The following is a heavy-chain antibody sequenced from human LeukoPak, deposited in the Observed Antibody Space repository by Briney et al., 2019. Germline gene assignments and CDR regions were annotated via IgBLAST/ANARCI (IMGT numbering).Heavy chain of an antibody. V-gene: IGHV1-2*02. Sequence: SVKVSCKASGYRFISNYIQWVRHAPGLGPEWMGWMHPGNGNTRYAEKFQGRVTMTRDTSINTAYMDLSSLRSDDTAVYYCAREGSYCVGGDCYSFDFWGQGTLITVSS. CDR2: MHPGNGNT. J-gene: IGHJ4*02. CDR1: GYRFISNY. CDR3: AREGSYCVGGDCYSFDF. D-gene: IGHD2-21*02.